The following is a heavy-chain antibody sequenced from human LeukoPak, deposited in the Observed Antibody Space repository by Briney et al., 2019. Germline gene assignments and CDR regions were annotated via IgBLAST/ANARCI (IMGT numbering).Heavy chain of an antibody. V-gene: IGHV3-23*01. J-gene: IGHJ4*02. Sequence: GGSLRLSCAASGFTFSSYAMSWVRQAPGKGLEWVSAISGSGGSTCYADSVKGRFTISRDNSKNTLYLQMNSLRAEDTAVYYCAKSVVVITFRFDDWGQGALVTVSS. CDR2: ISGSGGST. CDR1: GFTFSSYA. CDR3: AKSVVVITFRFDD. D-gene: IGHD2-15*01.